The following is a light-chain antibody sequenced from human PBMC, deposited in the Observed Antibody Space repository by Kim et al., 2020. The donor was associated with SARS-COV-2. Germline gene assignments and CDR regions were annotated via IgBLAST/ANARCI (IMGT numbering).Light chain of an antibody. CDR3: LQHSTYPIT. CDR2: GAS. J-gene: IGKJ5*01. V-gene: IGKV1-17*01. Sequence: ASVGDRVTITCRASQDIRNELGWYQQNPGRAPKRLIYGASSLQSGVPSRFSGSGSGTEFTLTISSVQPEDFATYFWLQHSTYPITFGQGTRLEIK. CDR1: QDIRNE.